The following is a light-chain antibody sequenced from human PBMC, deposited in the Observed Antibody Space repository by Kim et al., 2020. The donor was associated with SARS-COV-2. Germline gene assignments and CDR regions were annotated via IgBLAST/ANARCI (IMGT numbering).Light chain of an antibody. CDR2: DVT. CDR3: SSFTSSSTWV. CDR1: SRDVGGQTY. V-gene: IGLV2-14*03. Sequence: QSITHACTGTSRDVGGQTYISWYQQHPGKAPKLMIHDVTKRPSGVSVRFSGSKSGNTASLTISGLQAEDEADYYCSSFTSSSTWVFGGGTKVTVL. J-gene: IGLJ3*02.